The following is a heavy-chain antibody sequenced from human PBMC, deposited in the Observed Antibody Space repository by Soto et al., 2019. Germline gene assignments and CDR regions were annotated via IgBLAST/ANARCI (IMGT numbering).Heavy chain of an antibody. Sequence: GESLKISCKGSGYSFTGYWIGWVRQMPGKGLEWMGIIYPGDSDTRYSPSFQGQVTISADKSISTAYLQWSSLKASDTAMYYCARRVAARGELRDAFDIWGQGTMVTVSS. D-gene: IGHD6-6*01. CDR3: ARRVAARGELRDAFDI. CDR1: GYSFTGYW. CDR2: IYPGDSDT. V-gene: IGHV5-51*01. J-gene: IGHJ3*02.